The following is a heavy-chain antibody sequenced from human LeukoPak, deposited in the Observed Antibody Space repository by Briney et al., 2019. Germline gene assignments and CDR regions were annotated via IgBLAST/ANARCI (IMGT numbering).Heavy chain of an antibody. V-gene: IGHV3-43*01. D-gene: IGHD3-3*01. CDR1: GFTFDDYT. CDR2: ISWDGGST. J-gene: IGHJ6*04. Sequence: PGGSLRLSCAASGFTFDDYTMHWVRHAPGKGLEWVSLISWDGGSTYYADSVKGRFTISREKSKNSLYLQMNSLRTEDTALYYCAKVTYDFWSGYSADTGPMDVWGKGTTVTVSS. CDR3: AKVTYDFWSGYSADTGPMDV.